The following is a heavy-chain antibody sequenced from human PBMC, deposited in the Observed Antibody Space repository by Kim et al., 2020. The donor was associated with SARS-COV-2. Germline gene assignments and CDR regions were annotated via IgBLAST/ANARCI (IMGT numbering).Heavy chain of an antibody. CDR2: IFYSGST. Sequence: SETLSLTCTVSGGSISNYYWNWIRQAPGKGLEWIGYIFYSGSTNYNPSLKSRVTMSVDTSKNQFSLNLTSVTAADTAVYYCAREGGRGASDLDYWGQGTLVTVSS. V-gene: IGHV4-59*13. D-gene: IGHD1-26*01. CDR1: GGSISNYY. J-gene: IGHJ4*02. CDR3: AREGGRGASDLDY.